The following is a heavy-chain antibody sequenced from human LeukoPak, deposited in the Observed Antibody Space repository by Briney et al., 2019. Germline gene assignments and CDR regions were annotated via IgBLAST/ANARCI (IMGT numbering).Heavy chain of an antibody. V-gene: IGHV3-30-3*01. CDR2: MSSDESSI. D-gene: IGHD5-24*01. J-gene: IGHJ4*02. Sequence: PGGSLRLSCAASGFTFTSYIIHWIRQAPGKGLEWVAAMSSDESSIFYAASVRGRFTISRDNSRNTLFLQMNSLSPEDTAVYYCARSRDGYNLADFWGQGTLVTVSS. CDR1: GFTFTSYI. CDR3: ARSRDGYNLADF.